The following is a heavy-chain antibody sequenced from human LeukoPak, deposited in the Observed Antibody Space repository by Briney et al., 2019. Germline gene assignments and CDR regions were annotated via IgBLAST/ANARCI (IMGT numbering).Heavy chain of an antibody. CDR3: AAGAYVLRYFDWLPSSPFDP. D-gene: IGHD3-9*01. Sequence: GTSVKDSCKASGFTFTNSAVQWVRQARGQRLEWIGWIVVGSGNTNYAQKFQERVTITRDMSTSTAYMELSSLRSEDTAVYYCAAGAYVLRYFDWLPSSPFDPWGQGTLVTVSS. J-gene: IGHJ5*02. V-gene: IGHV1-58*01. CDR1: GFTFTNSA. CDR2: IVVGSGNT.